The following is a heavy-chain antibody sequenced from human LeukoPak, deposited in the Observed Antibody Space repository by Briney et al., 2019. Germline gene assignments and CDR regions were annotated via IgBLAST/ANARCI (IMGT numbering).Heavy chain of an antibody. D-gene: IGHD6-13*01. CDR3: AKIDSGSWYVGYYFDY. Sequence: PGGSLSLSCAASGFTFSSYAMSWVRQAPGKGLEWVSAISGSGGSTYYADSAKGRFTISRDNSKNTLYLQMNSLRAEDTAVYYCAKIDSGSWYVGYYFDYWGQGTLVTVSS. V-gene: IGHV3-23*01. J-gene: IGHJ4*02. CDR1: GFTFSSYA. CDR2: ISGSGGST.